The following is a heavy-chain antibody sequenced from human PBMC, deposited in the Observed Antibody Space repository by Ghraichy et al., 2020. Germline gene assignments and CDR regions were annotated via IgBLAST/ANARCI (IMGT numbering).Heavy chain of an antibody. J-gene: IGHJ4*02. CDR3: ARWRRTYSLFEY. V-gene: IGHV3-48*03. Sequence: LSLTCAASGFTFSSYEMNWVRQAPGKGLEWVSYISGRGSTIYYTDSVRGRFTISRDNAKSSLYLQMNSLRAEDTSVYYCARWRRTYSLFEYWGQGTLVTGSA. CDR1: GFTFSSYE. D-gene: IGHD2-21*01. CDR2: ISGRGSTI.